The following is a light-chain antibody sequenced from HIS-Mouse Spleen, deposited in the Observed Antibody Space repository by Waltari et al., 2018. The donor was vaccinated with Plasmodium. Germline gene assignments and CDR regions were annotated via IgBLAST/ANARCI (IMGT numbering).Light chain of an antibody. J-gene: IGLJ2*01. Sequence: QSALTQPASVSGSPGQSITISCTGTSSDVGGYNYVSWYQQHPGKAPKRMFYDVSNRTSGVSNRCAGSKSGNTASLTISGLQAEDEADYYCSSYTSSSTYVVFGGGTKLTVL. CDR1: SSDVGGYNY. V-gene: IGLV2-14*03. CDR2: DVS. CDR3: SSYTSSSTYVV.